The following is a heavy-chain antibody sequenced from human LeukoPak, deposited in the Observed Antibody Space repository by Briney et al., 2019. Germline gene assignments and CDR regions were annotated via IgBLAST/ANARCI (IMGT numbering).Heavy chain of an antibody. V-gene: IGHV3-11*01. J-gene: IGHJ6*02. D-gene: IGHD6-19*01. CDR3: ARDLSVAGGSKAYYYGMDV. CDR1: GVIFSDYY. CDR2: ISSSGSTI. Sequence: PGGSLRLSCAASGVIFSDYYMSWIRQAPGKGLEWVSYISSSGSTIYYADSVKGRFTISRDNAKNSLYLQMNSLRAEDTAVYYCARDLSVAGGSKAYYYGMDVWGQGTTVTVSS.